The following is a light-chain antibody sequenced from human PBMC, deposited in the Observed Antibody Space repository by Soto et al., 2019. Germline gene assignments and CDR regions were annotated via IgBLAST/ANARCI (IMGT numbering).Light chain of an antibody. V-gene: IGLV2-11*01. Sequence: QSALTQPRSVSGSPGQSVTISCTGTSSGVGGYNYVSWYQQHPGKAPKLMIYDVSKRPSGVPDRFSGSKSGNTASLTISGLQAEDEADYYCSSYRSGGTFVFGSGTKVTVL. CDR2: DVS. CDR1: SSGVGGYNY. J-gene: IGLJ1*01. CDR3: SSYRSGGTFV.